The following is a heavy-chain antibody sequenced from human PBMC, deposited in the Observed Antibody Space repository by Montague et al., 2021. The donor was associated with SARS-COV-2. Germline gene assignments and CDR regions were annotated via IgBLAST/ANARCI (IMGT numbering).Heavy chain of an antibody. CDR1: GGSFSGYY. Sequence: SQTLSLTCAVYGGSFSGYYRAWIRQSPGKGLEWIAEINHSGTTNYNFNPSLRSRVTISVDTSKSQFSLKLSSVTAADTVVYYCARWDPQTLTLIGLRGKSASDYWGQGTLVTVSS. CDR3: ARWDPQTLTLIGLRGKSASDY. CDR2: INHSGTT. J-gene: IGHJ4*02. D-gene: IGHD4-23*01. V-gene: IGHV4-34*01.